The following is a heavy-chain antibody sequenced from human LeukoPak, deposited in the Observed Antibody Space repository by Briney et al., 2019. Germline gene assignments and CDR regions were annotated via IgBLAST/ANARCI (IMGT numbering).Heavy chain of an antibody. CDR2: ISANRGAT. CDR1: EYTFKDYY. J-gene: IGHJ4*02. CDR3: ARDGVREGHDGSLFDY. D-gene: IGHD1-26*01. Sequence: ASVKASCKASEYTFKDYYMHWVRQAPGQGLEWMGWISANRGATKYAQKFQGRVTMTRDTSISTVCMDLSRLTSDDTAVYYCARDGVREGHDGSLFDYWGQGTLVTVSS. V-gene: IGHV1-2*02.